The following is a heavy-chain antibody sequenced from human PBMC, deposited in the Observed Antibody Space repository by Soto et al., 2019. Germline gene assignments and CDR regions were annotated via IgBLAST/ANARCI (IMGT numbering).Heavy chain of an antibody. CDR3: ARLIVVVPAATDSNPHDYHYGMDV. V-gene: IGHV5-10-1*01. CDR2: IDPSDSYT. J-gene: IGHJ6*02. D-gene: IGHD2-2*01. Sequence: PGESLKISCKGSGYSFTSYWISWVRQMPGKGLEWMGRIDPSDSYTNYSPSFQGHVTISADKSISTAYLQWSSLKASDTAMYYCARLIVVVPAATDSNPHDYHYGMDVWGQGTTVPVSS. CDR1: GYSFTSYW.